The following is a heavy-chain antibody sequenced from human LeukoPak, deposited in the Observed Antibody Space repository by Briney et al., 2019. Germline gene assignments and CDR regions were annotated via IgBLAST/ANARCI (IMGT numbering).Heavy chain of an antibody. CDR2: IYSGNTI. J-gene: IGHJ3*02. CDR3: ARACGGDCFSRRADTFDI. CDR1: GFSVSNNY. V-gene: IGHV3-66*01. D-gene: IGHD2-21*02. Sequence: GGSLRLSCVVSGFSVSNNYVSWVRQAPGKGLEWVSVIYSGNTIKYADSVKGRFTISRDNSKNTLYLQMNRLRAEDTAVYYCARACGGDCFSRRADTFDIWGQGTMVTVSS.